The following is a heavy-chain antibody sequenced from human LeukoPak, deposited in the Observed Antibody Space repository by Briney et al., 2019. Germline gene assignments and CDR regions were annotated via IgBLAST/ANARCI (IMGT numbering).Heavy chain of an antibody. D-gene: IGHD3-3*01. V-gene: IGHV3-72*01. CDR3: AREASIFEVVTRSYMDV. Sequence: GRSLRLSCAASGFSFSNHYINWVRQTRGKGLEWVGRTRNKAESYKTEYAASVQRRFTISGDDSKKPLFLHMNSLKTEDTAVYYCAREASIFEVVTRSYMDVWGKGTTVSVSS. CDR2: TRNKAESYKT. J-gene: IGHJ6*03. CDR1: GFSFSNHY.